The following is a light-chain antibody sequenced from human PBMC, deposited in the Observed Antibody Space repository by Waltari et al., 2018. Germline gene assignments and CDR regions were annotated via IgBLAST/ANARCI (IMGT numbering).Light chain of an antibody. CDR2: MAS. CDR3: VQSLHTPPWT. Sequence: EIALTQSPLSLPVTPGEPASVSCWSSQSLLHSNGYDYLNWYLQKPGQSPQLLIYMASIRATGVPYRFSGSGSGTHFTLKVSRLEAEDVAVYYCVQSLHTPPWTFGQGTKVEIK. V-gene: IGKV2-28*01. J-gene: IGKJ1*01. CDR1: QSLLHSNGYDY.